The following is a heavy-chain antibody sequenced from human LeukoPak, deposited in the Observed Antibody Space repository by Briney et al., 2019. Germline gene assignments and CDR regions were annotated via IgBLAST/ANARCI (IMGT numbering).Heavy chain of an antibody. J-gene: IGHJ6*03. CDR2: IKEDGSEK. V-gene: IGHV3-7*03. CDR3: ARSDIVVVPAAIRPWGPTGEGPSYYYMDV. D-gene: IGHD2-2*02. CDR1: GFTFSNYW. Sequence: PGGSLRLSCAASGFTFSNYWMNWVRQAPGKGLEWVANIKEDGSEKYYVDSVKGRFTISRDNSKNTLYLQMNSLRAEDTAVYYCARSDIVVVPAAIRPWGPTGEGPSYYYMDVWGKGTTVTVSS.